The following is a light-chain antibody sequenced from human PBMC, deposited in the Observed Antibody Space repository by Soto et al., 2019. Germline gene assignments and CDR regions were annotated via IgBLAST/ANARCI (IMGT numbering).Light chain of an antibody. CDR2: GAS. J-gene: IGKJ1*01. Sequence: EIVMTQSPATLSVSPGERANLSCRASQGIKNYLGWFQQKPGQAPRLLIYGASTRATAIPARFSGSGSGTEFTLSISSLQSEDFAVYYCQQYNSWPRTFGQGTKVETK. CDR1: QGIKNY. CDR3: QQYNSWPRT. V-gene: IGKV3-15*01.